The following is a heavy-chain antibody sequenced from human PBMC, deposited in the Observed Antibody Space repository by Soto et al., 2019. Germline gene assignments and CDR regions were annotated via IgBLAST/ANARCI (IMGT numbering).Heavy chain of an antibody. V-gene: IGHV4-34*01. D-gene: IGHD1-7*01. CDR3: ARSDNRNSLYGVDV. CDR1: GGSLSGYY. J-gene: IGHJ6*02. Sequence: QVQLQQWGAGLLKPSETLSLTCAVNGGSLSGYYWSWIRQSPGKGLEWIGEINHRGSSDCNPSLKSRVTISIDASKNHVTLELTSVTAADTAVYYCARSDNRNSLYGVDVWGQGTAVTVSS. CDR2: INHRGSS.